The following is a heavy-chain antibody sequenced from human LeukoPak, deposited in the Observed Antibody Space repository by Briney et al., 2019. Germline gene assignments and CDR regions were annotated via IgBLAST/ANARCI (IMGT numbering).Heavy chain of an antibody. CDR2: IHHTGST. J-gene: IGHJ4*02. Sequence: PSETLSLTCTVSGGPISRYHWSWVRQPPGKGLEWIGYIHHTGSTNFNPSLKSRVTMSVDTSENQFSLQLSSVTAADTALYYCATHDGSSWFYFDYWSQGTLVTVSS. CDR3: ATHDGSSWFYFDY. D-gene: IGHD6-13*01. V-gene: IGHV4-59*08. CDR1: GGPISRYH.